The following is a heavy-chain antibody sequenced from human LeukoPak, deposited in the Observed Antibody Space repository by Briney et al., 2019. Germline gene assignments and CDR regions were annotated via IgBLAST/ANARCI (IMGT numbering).Heavy chain of an antibody. D-gene: IGHD5-18*01. CDR2: IYDGGTT. Sequence: GGSLRLSCAASGFSVSTNYMSWVRQAPEKGLEWVSIIYDGGTTYYADSVKGRFTISRDNSKNTLYLQMNSLRAEDTAVYYCARTRVDTTVLEAFDIWGQGTTVTVSS. V-gene: IGHV3-53*01. CDR1: GFSVSTNY. CDR3: ARTRVDTTVLEAFDI. J-gene: IGHJ3*02.